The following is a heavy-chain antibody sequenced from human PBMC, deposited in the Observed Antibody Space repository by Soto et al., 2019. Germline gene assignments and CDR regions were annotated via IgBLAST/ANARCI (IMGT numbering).Heavy chain of an antibody. D-gene: IGHD3-16*01. J-gene: IGHJ5*02. V-gene: IGHV4-30-4*01. CDR1: GGPVTSAGYY. CDR3: ARERVPGYVHHSGFDP. CDR2: NYYGGST. Sequence: QVQLQESGPGLVKPSQTLSLTCTVSGGPVTSAGYYWSWIRQPPGKGLEWIGYNYYGGSTYYNPSLMPRVTMSIDTSKNQFSLRMTSVTAADTAVYYCARERVPGYVHHSGFDPWGPGTLVTVSS.